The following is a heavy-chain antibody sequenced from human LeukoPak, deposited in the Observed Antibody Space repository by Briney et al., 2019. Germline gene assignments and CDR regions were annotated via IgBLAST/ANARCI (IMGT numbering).Heavy chain of an antibody. Sequence: ASVKVSCKASGYTFTSYYMHWVRQAPGQGLEWTGIINPSGGSTSYAQKFQGRVTMTRDTSTSTVYMELSSLRSEDTAVYYCARRRTSYGPVSAFDIWGQGTMVTVSS. D-gene: IGHD2/OR15-2a*01. CDR2: INPSGGST. CDR1: GYTFTSYY. CDR3: ARRRTSYGPVSAFDI. V-gene: IGHV1-46*01. J-gene: IGHJ3*02.